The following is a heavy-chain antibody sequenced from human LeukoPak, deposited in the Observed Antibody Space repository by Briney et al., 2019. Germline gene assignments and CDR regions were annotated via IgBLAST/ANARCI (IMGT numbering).Heavy chain of an antibody. Sequence: SVKVSCKASGGTFSSSAITWVRQAPGQGLEWTERIIPVLNITNYAQKFQGRVTITADASTSTAYMELSSLRSEETAVYYCARDQGLTAPPPYGLDVWGQGTTVTVSS. V-gene: IGHV1-69*04. CDR3: ARDQGLTAPPPYGLDV. J-gene: IGHJ6*02. D-gene: IGHD5-18*01. CDR1: GGTFSSSA. CDR2: IIPVLNIT.